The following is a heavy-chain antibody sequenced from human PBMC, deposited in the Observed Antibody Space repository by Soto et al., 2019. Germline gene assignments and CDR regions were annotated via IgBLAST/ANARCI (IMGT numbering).Heavy chain of an antibody. V-gene: IGHV3-33*01. CDR1: GFTFSTYA. CDR3: AREKDCSSASCYRGHFDY. D-gene: IGHD2-2*01. Sequence: GGSLRLSCAASGFTFSTYAMHWVRQAPGKGLEWVAAIWYDGSNKYYADSVKGQFIISRDNSKNTLYLQMNSLRAEDTAVYYCAREKDCSSASCYRGHFDYWGQGTLVTVSS. CDR2: IWYDGSNK. J-gene: IGHJ4*02.